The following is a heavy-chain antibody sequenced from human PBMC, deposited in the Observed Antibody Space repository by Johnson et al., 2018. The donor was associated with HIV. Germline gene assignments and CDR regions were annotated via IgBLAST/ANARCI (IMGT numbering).Heavy chain of an antibody. CDR1: GFTFSSYG. J-gene: IGHJ3*02. Sequence: QVLLVESGGGLVQPGGSLRLSCAASGFTFSSYGMHWVRQAPGKGLEWVAVISYDGSNKYYADSVKGRFTISRDNAKNSLYLQMNSLRAEDTAVYYCARDDDVKAFDIWGQGTMVTVSS. CDR3: ARDDDVKAFDI. CDR2: ISYDGSNK. D-gene: IGHD1-1*01. V-gene: IGHV3-30*03.